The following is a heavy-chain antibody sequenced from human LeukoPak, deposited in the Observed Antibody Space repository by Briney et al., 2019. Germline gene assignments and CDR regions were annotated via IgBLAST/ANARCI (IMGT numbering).Heavy chain of an antibody. CDR2: ISYDGSNK. D-gene: IGHD3-22*01. V-gene: IGHV3-30*18. CDR3: AKDRYYYDSSGYPGH. J-gene: IGHJ4*02. CDR1: GFTFSSYG. Sequence: PGGSLRLSCAASGFTFSSYGMHWVRQAPGKGLEWVAVISYDGSNKYYADSVKGRFTISRDNSKNTLYLQMNSLRAEDTAVYYCAKDRYYYDSSGYPGHWGQGTLVTVSS.